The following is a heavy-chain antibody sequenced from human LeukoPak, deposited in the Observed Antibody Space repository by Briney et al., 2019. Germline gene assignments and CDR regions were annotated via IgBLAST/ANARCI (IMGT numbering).Heavy chain of an antibody. Sequence: GPVKVSCKASGYTFTGYYMHWVRQAPGQGLGWMGWINPNSGGTNYAQKFQGRVTMTRDTSISTAYTELSRLRSDDTAVYYCARAVVGRWPHYYFDYWGQGTLVTVSS. CDR3: ARAVVGRWPHYYFDY. CDR1: GYTFTGYY. D-gene: IGHD5-24*01. J-gene: IGHJ4*02. CDR2: INPNSGGT. V-gene: IGHV1-2*02.